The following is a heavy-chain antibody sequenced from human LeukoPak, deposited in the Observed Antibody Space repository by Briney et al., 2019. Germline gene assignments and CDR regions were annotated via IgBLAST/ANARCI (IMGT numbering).Heavy chain of an antibody. J-gene: IGHJ3*02. CDR2: IWYDGSSK. Sequence: GRSLRLSCAASGFIFSSYGMHWVRQAPGKGLEWVAVIWYDGSSKYYADSVKGRFTISRDNSKNTLYLQMNSLRAEDTAVYYCASCWNYADAFDIWGQGTMVTVSS. CDR3: ASCWNYADAFDI. V-gene: IGHV3-33*01. CDR1: GFIFSSYG. D-gene: IGHD1-7*01.